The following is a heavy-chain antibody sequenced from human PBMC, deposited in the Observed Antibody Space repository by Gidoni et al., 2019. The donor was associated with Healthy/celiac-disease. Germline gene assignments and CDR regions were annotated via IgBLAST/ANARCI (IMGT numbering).Heavy chain of an antibody. D-gene: IGHD5-12*01. CDR3: LASDYYYGMDV. CDR1: GFTFSSYW. J-gene: IGHJ6*02. Sequence: EVQLVESGGGLVQPGGSLRLSCAASGFTFSSYWMSWVRSAPGKGREWVANIKQDGSEKYYVDSVKGRFTISRDNAKNSLYLQMNSLRAEDTAVYYCLASDYYYGMDVWGQGTTVTVSS. V-gene: IGHV3-7*01. CDR2: IKQDGSEK.